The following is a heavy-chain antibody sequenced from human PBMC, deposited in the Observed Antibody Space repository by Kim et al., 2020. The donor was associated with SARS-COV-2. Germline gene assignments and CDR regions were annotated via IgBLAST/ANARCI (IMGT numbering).Heavy chain of an antibody. CDR2: INSVWSST. V-gene: IGHV3-74*01. J-gene: IGHJ6*02. CDR1: GFTFSSYC. Sequence: GGSLRLSCAASGFTFSSYCMHWVRQAPGKGLVWVSCINSVWSSTCYADSVKGRFTISRDNAKNTLYLQMNRLRAEDTAVYYCARVHAGIYYYYGMDIWGQGATVTVSS. CDR3: ARVHAGIYYYYGMDI. D-gene: IGHD6-13*01.